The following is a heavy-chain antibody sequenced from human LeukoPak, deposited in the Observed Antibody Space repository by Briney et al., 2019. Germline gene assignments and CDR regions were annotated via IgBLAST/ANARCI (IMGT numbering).Heavy chain of an antibody. Sequence: SETLSLTCAVYGGSFSGYYWSWIRQPPGKGLEWIGEINHSGSTNYNPSLKSRVTISVDTSKNQFSLKLSSVTAADTAVYYCARDKFAGRWLQLSYFDYWGQGTLVTVSS. CDR3: ARDKFAGRWLQLSYFDY. CDR2: INHSGST. CDR1: GGSFSGYY. J-gene: IGHJ4*02. V-gene: IGHV4-34*01. D-gene: IGHD5-24*01.